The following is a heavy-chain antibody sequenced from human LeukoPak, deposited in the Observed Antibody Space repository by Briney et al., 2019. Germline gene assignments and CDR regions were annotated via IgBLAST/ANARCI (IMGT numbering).Heavy chain of an antibody. CDR2: ISGSGGST. Sequence: GGSLRLSCAASGFTFSSYGMSWVRQAPGKGLEWVSAISGSGGSTYYADSVKGRFTISRDSSKNTLYLQMNSLRAEDTAVYYCAKGDSSGWDFDYWGQGTLVTVSS. CDR1: GFTFSSYG. V-gene: IGHV3-23*01. CDR3: AKGDSSGWDFDY. J-gene: IGHJ4*02. D-gene: IGHD6-19*01.